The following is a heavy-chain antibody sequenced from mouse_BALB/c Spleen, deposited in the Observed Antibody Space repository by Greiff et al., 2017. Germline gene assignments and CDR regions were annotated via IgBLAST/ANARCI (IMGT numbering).Heavy chain of an antibody. Sequence: VQLQQSGPELVKPGASVKISCKASGYAFSSSWMNWVKQRPGQGLEWIGRLYPGDGDTNYNGKFKGKATLTADKSSSTAYMQLSSLTSVDSAVYFCARWDLTTASAMDYWGQGTSVTVSS. CDR3: ARWDLTTASAMDY. CDR1: GYAFSSSW. CDR2: LYPGDGDT. D-gene: IGHD1-2*01. J-gene: IGHJ4*01. V-gene: IGHV1-82*01.